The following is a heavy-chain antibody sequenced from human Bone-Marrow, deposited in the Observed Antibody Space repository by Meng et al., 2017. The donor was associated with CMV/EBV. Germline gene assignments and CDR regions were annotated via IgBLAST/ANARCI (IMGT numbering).Heavy chain of an antibody. CDR2: IYSGDNI. D-gene: IGHD7-27*01. Sequence: GESLKISCAASGFTVSSTYMSWVRQAPGKGLEWVSVIYSGDNIYYADSVKGRFAISRDNSKNTVYLQMNSLRVEDTAVYYCASNRGDNWGVDYWGQGTQVTVSS. V-gene: IGHV3-66*02. CDR1: GFTVSSTY. J-gene: IGHJ4*02. CDR3: ASNRGDNWGVDY.